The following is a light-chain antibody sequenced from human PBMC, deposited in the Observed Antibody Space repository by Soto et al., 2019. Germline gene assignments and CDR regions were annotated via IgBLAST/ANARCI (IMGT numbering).Light chain of an antibody. CDR1: QSVSNN. CDR3: QQYEKWPPSIT. V-gene: IGKV3-15*01. CDR2: DTS. J-gene: IGKJ5*01. Sequence: EIVLTQSPATLSVSPGQRATLSCRASQSVSNNLAWYQQKPGRAPRLLIYDTSTRATGIPARFSGSGSGTEFTLTISSLQSEDFAVYYCQQYEKWPPSITFGQGTRMEIK.